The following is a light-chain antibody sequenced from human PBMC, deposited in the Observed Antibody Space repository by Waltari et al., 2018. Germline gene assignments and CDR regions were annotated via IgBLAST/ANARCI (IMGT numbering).Light chain of an antibody. V-gene: IGLV2-23*01. CDR1: SSAVGSYKL. CDR3: CSYAGSSTYV. CDR2: EGS. J-gene: IGLJ1*01. Sequence: QSALTQPASVSGSTGQSIPIPCTGTSSAVGSYKLLPWYQPHPGKAPKLMLYEGSNRPSGVSHRCSGSKSGNTASLTISGLQAEDEADYYCCSYAGSSTYVFGTGTKVTVL.